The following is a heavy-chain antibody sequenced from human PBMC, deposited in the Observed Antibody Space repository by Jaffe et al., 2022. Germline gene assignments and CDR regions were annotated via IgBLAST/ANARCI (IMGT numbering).Heavy chain of an antibody. J-gene: IGHJ4*02. Sequence: EVQLLESGGGLVQPGGSLRLSCAASGFTFSSYAMSWVRQAPGKGLEWVSAISGSGGSTYYADSVKGRFTISRDNSKNTLYLQMNSLRAEDTAVYYCAKDSSRITMVQGVIRGGCYDYWGQGTLVTVSS. CDR2: ISGSGGST. CDR1: GFTFSSYA. CDR3: AKDSSRITMVQGVIRGGCYDY. D-gene: IGHD3-10*01. V-gene: IGHV3-23*01.